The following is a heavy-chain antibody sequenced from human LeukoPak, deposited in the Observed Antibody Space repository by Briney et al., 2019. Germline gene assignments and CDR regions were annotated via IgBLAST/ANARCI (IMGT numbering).Heavy chain of an antibody. J-gene: IGHJ4*02. CDR2: INPNSGGT. CDR3: AIKDGDIDY. CDR1: GYTFTSYG. D-gene: IGHD4-17*01. Sequence: ASVKVSCKASGYTFTSYGISWVRQAPGQGLEWMGWINPNSGGTNYAQKFQGRVTMTRDTSISTAYMELSRLRSDDTAVYYCAIKDGDIDYWGQGTLVTVSS. V-gene: IGHV1-2*02.